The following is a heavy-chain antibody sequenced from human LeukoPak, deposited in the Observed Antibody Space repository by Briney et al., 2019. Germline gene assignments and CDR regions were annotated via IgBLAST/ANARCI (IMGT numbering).Heavy chain of an antibody. D-gene: IGHD2-21*02. CDR2: INPNSGGT. Sequence: ASVTVSCKASGYTFTDYYIHWVRQAPGQGLEWVGWINPNSGGTNYAQKFQGRVTMTRDTSISTAYMELRRLRSDDTAVYYCARDPMVTPIGYFDYWGQGTLVTVSS. CDR3: ARDPMVTPIGYFDY. V-gene: IGHV1-2*02. CDR1: GYTFTDYY. J-gene: IGHJ4*02.